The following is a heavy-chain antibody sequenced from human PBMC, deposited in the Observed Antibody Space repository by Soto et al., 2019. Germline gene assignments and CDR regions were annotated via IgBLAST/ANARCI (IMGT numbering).Heavy chain of an antibody. V-gene: IGHV3-23*01. CDR2: ISGSGGST. CDR3: AKDRVRYGDYGFFDY. J-gene: IGHJ4*02. D-gene: IGHD4-17*01. CDR1: GFTFSSYA. Sequence: EVQLLESRGGLVQPGRSLRLSCAASGFTFSSYAMSWVRQAPGKGLEWVSAISGSGGSTYYADSVKGRFTISRDNSKNTLYLQMNSLRAEDTAVYYCAKDRVRYGDYGFFDYWGQGTLVTVSS.